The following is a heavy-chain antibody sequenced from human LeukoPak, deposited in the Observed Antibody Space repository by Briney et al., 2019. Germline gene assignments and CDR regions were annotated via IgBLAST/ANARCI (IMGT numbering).Heavy chain of an antibody. D-gene: IGHD2-15*01. V-gene: IGHV1-2*02. Sequence: ASVNVSCKASGYTFTGYFMHWVRQAPGQGLEWMGWINPNSGGTDSAQKFQGRVTMTRDTSISTVYMELSSLRSDDTAVYYCASGLYCSGGNCYGPFDYWGQGTLVTVSS. CDR3: ASGLYCSGGNCYGPFDY. CDR1: GYTFTGYF. J-gene: IGHJ4*02. CDR2: INPNSGGT.